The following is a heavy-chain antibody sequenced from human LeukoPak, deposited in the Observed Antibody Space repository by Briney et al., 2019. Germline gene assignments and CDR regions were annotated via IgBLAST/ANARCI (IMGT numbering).Heavy chain of an antibody. CDR1: GGPISSPNHF. Sequence: SETLSLTCTVSGGPISSPNHFWGWVRQPPGKGLQWIGSVYYGGSTYSNPSLKSRVTMSADTSKNQFSLTLSSVTAADTAVYSCARVVAGTKDFQHWGQGTLVTVSS. D-gene: IGHD6-19*01. V-gene: IGHV4-39*01. CDR2: VYYGGST. J-gene: IGHJ1*01. CDR3: ARVVAGTKDFQH.